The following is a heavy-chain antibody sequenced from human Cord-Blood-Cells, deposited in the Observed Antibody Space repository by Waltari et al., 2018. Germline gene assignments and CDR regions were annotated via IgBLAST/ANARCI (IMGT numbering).Heavy chain of an antibody. CDR3: ARFQLVLSAFDI. Sequence: VRQAPGKRLEWVGRTRNKANSYTTEYAASVKGRFTISRDDSKNSLYLQMNSLKTEDTAVYYCARFQLVLSAFDIWGQGTMVTVSS. V-gene: IGHV3-72*01. CDR2: TRNKANSYTT. D-gene: IGHD6-6*01. J-gene: IGHJ3*02.